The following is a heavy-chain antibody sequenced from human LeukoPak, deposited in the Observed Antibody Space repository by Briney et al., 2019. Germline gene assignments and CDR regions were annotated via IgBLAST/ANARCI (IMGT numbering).Heavy chain of an antibody. J-gene: IGHJ4*02. CDR1: GFTFSTYW. CDR3: ARDATYCTNGVCYTRFDY. V-gene: IGHV3-7*01. D-gene: IGHD2-8*01. CDR2: IKQDGSEK. Sequence: AGGSLRLSCAASGFTFSTYWMSWLRQAPGKGLEWVANIKQDGSEKYYVDSVKGRFTISRDNAKTSLYLEMNSLRAEDTAVYYCARDATYCTNGVCYTRFDYWGQGTLVTVSS.